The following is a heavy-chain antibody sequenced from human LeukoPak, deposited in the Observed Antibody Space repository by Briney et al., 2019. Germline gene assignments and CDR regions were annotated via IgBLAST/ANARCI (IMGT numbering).Heavy chain of an antibody. V-gene: IGHV3-33*01. Sequence: PGGPLRLSCAASGFTFSSYGMHWVRQAPGKGLEWVAVTWYDGSNKYYVDSVKGRFTISRDNSKNTLYLQMNSLRAEDTAVYYCARDHSNTWYGVDYWGQGTLVTVSS. CDR1: GFTFSSYG. CDR3: ARDHSNTWYGVDY. J-gene: IGHJ4*02. CDR2: TWYDGSNK. D-gene: IGHD6-13*01.